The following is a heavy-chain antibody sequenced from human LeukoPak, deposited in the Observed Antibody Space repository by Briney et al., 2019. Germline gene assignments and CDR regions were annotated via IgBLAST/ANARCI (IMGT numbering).Heavy chain of an antibody. CDR2: INHSGST. CDR1: GGSFSGYY. J-gene: IGHJ3*02. CDR3: ARGPHYYDREAFDI. Sequence: SETLSLTCAVYGGSFSGYYWSWIRQPPGKGLEWIGEINHSGSTNYNPSLKSRVTISVDTSKNQFSLKLSSVTAADTAVYYCARGPHYYDREAFDIWGQGTMVTVSS. V-gene: IGHV4-34*01. D-gene: IGHD3-22*01.